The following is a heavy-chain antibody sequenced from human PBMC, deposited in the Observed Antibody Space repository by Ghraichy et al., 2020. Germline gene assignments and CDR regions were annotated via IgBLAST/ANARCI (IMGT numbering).Heavy chain of an antibody. CDR1: GYTFTGYY. V-gene: IGHV1-2*02. CDR2: INPDSGGT. Sequence: VKVSCKASGYTFTGYYMHWVRQAPGHGLEWMGWINPDSGGTNYAQKFQGRVTMTRATSINTAYMELRRLRSDDTAVYYCARDRSSKPRYYYDSSGVGYWGQGTLVTVSP. J-gene: IGHJ4*02. CDR3: ARDRSSKPRYYYDSSGVGY. D-gene: IGHD3-22*01.